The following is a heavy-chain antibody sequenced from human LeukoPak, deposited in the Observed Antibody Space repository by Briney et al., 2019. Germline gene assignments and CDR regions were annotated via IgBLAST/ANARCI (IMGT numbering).Heavy chain of an antibody. V-gene: IGHV4-59*01. CDR3: ARDRSGYISSSDSYYYYMDV. D-gene: IGHD6-6*01. Sequence: SETLSLTCTVSGGSISGDYWSWIRQPPGKGLEWIGYIYYSGSTNYNPSLKSRVTISVDTSKKQFSLKLTSVTAADTAVYFCARDRSGYISSSDSYYYYMDVWGKGNTVTVSS. CDR1: GGSISGDY. J-gene: IGHJ6*03. CDR2: IYYSGST.